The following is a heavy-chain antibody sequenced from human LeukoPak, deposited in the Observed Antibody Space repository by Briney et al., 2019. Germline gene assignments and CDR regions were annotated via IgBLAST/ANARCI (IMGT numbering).Heavy chain of an antibody. V-gene: IGHV7-4-1*02. J-gene: IGHJ5*02. CDR2: INTNTGNP. D-gene: IGHD6-19*01. CDR1: GYTFTSYA. Sequence: ASVKVSCKASGYTFTSYAMNWVRQAPGQGLEWMGWINTNTGNPTYAQGFTGRFVFSLDTSVSTAYLQISSLKAEDTAVYYCARGPSSGWFPGDNWFDPWGQGTLVTVSS. CDR3: ARGPSSGWFPGDNWFDP.